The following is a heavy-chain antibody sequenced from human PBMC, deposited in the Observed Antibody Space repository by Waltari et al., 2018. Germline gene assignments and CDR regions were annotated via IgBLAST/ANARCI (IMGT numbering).Heavy chain of an antibody. CDR2: IIPIFGTA. J-gene: IGHJ4*02. D-gene: IGHD5-12*01. V-gene: IGHV1-69*13. Sequence: QVQLVQSGAEVKKPGSSVKVSCKASGGTFSSYAISWVRQAPGQGLEWMGGIIPIFGTANYAQKFHGRVTITADEATSTAYMELSSLRSEDTAVYYCARDRVATYYFDYWGQGTLVTVSS. CDR3: ARDRVATYYFDY. CDR1: GGTFSSYA.